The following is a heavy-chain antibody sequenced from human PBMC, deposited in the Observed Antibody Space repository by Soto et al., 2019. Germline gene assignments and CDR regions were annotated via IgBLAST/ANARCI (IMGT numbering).Heavy chain of an antibody. CDR2: IYHSGST. D-gene: IGHD1-26*01. Sequence: QLQLQESGSGLVKPSQTLSLTCAVSGGSISSGGYSWSWIRQPPGKGLECIGYIYHSGSTYYNTSLTSRVTISVDRSKTQFSPKLSSVTAADTAVYYCASRPSGSGFDPWGQGTLVTVSS. CDR3: ASRPSGSGFDP. J-gene: IGHJ5*02. V-gene: IGHV4-30-2*01. CDR1: GGSISSGGYS.